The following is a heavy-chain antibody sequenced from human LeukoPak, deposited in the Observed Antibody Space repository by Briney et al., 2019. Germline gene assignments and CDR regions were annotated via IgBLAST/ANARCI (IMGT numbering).Heavy chain of an antibody. D-gene: IGHD4-11*01. J-gene: IGHJ5*02. CDR3: ARGGVLGYNNFFDP. CDR2: IYYTGTT. CDR1: AGSISTSSYY. Sequence: SETLSLTCTVSAGSISTSSYYWGWIRQPPGKGLEWIGSIYYTGTTYYSPSLKSRVTISVDMSKNQFSLKLSSVTAADTAVYYCARGGVLGYNNFFDPWGQGTLVTVSS. V-gene: IGHV4-39*07.